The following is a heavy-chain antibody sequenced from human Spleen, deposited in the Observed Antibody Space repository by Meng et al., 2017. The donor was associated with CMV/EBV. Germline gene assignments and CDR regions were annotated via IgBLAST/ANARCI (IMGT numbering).Heavy chain of an antibody. J-gene: IGHJ4*02. Sequence: GGSLRLSCAASGFTFGNYAMSWVRQAPGKGLEWVSIIYVRDSTGYYADSVKGRFTISRDNPKNTLYLQMNSLRAEDTAVYYCAKSMLKYSSSSSFDYWGQGTLVTVSS. CDR1: GFTFGNYA. D-gene: IGHD6-6*01. CDR3: AKSMLKYSSSSSFDY. V-gene: IGHV3-23*03. CDR2: IYVRDSTG.